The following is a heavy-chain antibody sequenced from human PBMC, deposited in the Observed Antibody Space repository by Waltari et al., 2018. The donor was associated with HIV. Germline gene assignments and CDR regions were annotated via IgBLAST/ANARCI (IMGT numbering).Heavy chain of an antibody. Sequence: EVQLVESGGGLVQPGGSLSLSCAASGFTFSSSSMNWVRRAPGKGLEWVSYISSISSTIYDADSVKGRFTISRDNANNALYLQMNSLRDEDTAVYYCAGGLMTASPTWGQGTLVTVSS. V-gene: IGHV3-48*02. CDR1: GFTFSSSS. D-gene: IGHD2-21*02. CDR2: ISSISSTI. J-gene: IGHJ5*02. CDR3: AGGLMTASPT.